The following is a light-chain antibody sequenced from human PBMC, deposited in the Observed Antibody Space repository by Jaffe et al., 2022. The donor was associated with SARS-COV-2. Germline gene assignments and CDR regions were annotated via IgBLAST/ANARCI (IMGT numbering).Light chain of an antibody. CDR2: TAS. J-gene: IGKJ5*01. CDR3: QQYYDYPLT. CDR1: QYITNS. Sequence: DIEMTQSPSTLSASVGDTVTITCRASQYITNSLAWYQQRPGKAPKFLIHTASNLESGVPSRFSGSASATEFSLTIRGLQPDDLGTYYCQQYYDYPLTFGQGTRLEIK. V-gene: IGKV1-5*03.